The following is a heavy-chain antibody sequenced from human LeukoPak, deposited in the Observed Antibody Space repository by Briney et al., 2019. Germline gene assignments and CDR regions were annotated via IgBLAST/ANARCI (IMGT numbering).Heavy chain of an antibody. Sequence: ASVKVSCKASGYAFTNYYLHWVRQAPGQGLEWMGIINPSGGGTSYAQNFQGRVTMTRDMSTSTVYMELSSLRSEDTAVYYCARGGRSTNELTHNWFDPWGQGTLVTVSS. CDR1: GYAFTNYY. J-gene: IGHJ5*02. CDR2: INPSGGGT. CDR3: ARGGRSTNELTHNWFDP. V-gene: IGHV1-46*01. D-gene: IGHD2-8*01.